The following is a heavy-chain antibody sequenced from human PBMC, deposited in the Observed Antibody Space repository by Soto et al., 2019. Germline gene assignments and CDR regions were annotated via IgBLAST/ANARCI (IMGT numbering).Heavy chain of an antibody. V-gene: IGHV4-34*01. J-gene: IGHJ5*02. Sequence: TLSLTCAVYGGSFSGYYWSWIRQPPGKGLEWIGEINHSGSTNYNPSLKSRVTISVDTSKNQFSLKLSSVTAADTAVYYCARLIGYCSSTSCNNWFDPWGQGTLVTVSS. CDR2: INHSGST. CDR1: GGSFSGYY. D-gene: IGHD2-2*01. CDR3: ARLIGYCSSTSCNNWFDP.